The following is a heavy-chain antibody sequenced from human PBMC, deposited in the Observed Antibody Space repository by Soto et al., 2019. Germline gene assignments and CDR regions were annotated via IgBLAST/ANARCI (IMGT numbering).Heavy chain of an antibody. V-gene: IGHV3-48*01. J-gene: IGHJ4*02. D-gene: IGHD3-3*01. CDR1: GFTFISYS. CDR3: ARDGITIVGVVIRGLDY. Sequence: GGSLRLSCAASGFTFISYSMNWVLQAPWKGLEWVSYISSSSSTIYYADSVKGRFTISRDNAKNSLHLQMNSLRAEDTAVYYCARDGITIVGVVIRGLDYWGQGTLVTVSS. CDR2: ISSSSSTI.